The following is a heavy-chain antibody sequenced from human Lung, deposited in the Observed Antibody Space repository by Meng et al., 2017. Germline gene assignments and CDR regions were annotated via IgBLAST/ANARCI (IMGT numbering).Heavy chain of an antibody. D-gene: IGHD4-11*01. J-gene: IGHJ4*02. CDR1: GGSFSDYY. CDR3: ARGPTTMAHDFDY. V-gene: IGHV4-34*01. CDR2: INHSGST. Sequence: QVQLTRWGGGLLKPSETLSLTRVVSGGSFSDYYWSWIRQPPGKGLEWIGEINHSGSTNYNPSLESRATISVDTSQNNLSLKLSSVTAEDSAVYYCARGPTTMAHDFDYWGQGTLVTVSS.